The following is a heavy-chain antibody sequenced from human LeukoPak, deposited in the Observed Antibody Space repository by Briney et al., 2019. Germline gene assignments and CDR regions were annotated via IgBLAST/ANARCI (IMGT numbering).Heavy chain of an antibody. CDR3: ARDRGLGETYFDY. Sequence: GGSLRLSCSASGFTFSNYAMNWVRQAPGKGLEYVSSISSNGGSTYYADSVKGRFTISRDNSKNTLYLQMNSLRAEDTAVYYCARDRGLGETYFDYWGQGTLVTVSS. V-gene: IGHV3-64*04. CDR1: GFTFSNYA. CDR2: ISSNGGST. D-gene: IGHD3-16*01. J-gene: IGHJ4*02.